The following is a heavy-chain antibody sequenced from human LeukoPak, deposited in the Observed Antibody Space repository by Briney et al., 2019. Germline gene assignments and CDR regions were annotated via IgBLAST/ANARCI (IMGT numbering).Heavy chain of an antibody. CDR1: GYTFTNYG. J-gene: IGHJ4*02. CDR2: ISAYNGNT. Sequence: ASVKVSCKASGYTFTNYGITWVRQAPGQGLEWMGWISAYNGNTNYAQRLQGRVNMTTDTSTTTVYLELRSLRSDDTAVYYCARDCYYDTSGYYRFDYWGQGTLVTVSS. D-gene: IGHD3-22*01. V-gene: IGHV1-18*01. CDR3: ARDCYYDTSGYYRFDY.